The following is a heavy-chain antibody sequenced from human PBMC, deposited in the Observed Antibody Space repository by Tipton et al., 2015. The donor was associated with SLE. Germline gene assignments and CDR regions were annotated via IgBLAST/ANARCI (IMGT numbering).Heavy chain of an antibody. CDR2: IRTDGGIT. CDR3: ARVWVGTTTTLPFDY. J-gene: IGHJ4*02. Sequence: GSLRLSCAASGFTFSSYWMHWFRQAPGKGLVWVSRIRTDGGITNYADSVKGRFTISRDNAKNTLFLQMNSLTAEDTAVYYCARVWVGTTTTLPFDYWGQGTLVTVSS. D-gene: IGHD1-26*01. CDR1: GFTFSSYW. V-gene: IGHV3-74*01.